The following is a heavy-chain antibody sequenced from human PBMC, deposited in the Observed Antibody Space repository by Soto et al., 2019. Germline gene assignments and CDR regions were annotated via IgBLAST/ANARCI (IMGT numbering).Heavy chain of an antibody. D-gene: IGHD5-12*01. CDR1: GFTFSSYG. J-gene: IGHJ3*02. Sequence: QVQLVESGGGVVQPGRSLRLFCAASGFTFSSYGMHWVRQAPGKGLEWVAVIWYDGSNKYYADSVKGRFTISRDNSKNTLYMQMNSLRAEDTDVYYCASVYTGPGAFDIWGQGTMVTVSS. CDR2: IWYDGSNK. V-gene: IGHV3-33*01. CDR3: ASVYTGPGAFDI.